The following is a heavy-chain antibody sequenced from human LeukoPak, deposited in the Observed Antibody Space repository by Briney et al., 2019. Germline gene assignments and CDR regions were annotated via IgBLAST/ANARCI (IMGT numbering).Heavy chain of an antibody. V-gene: IGHV3-7*01. Sequence: GGSLRLSCVASGFPFSSYWMTWVRQAPGKGLEWVANIKQDGSKKSYVDSVKGRFTISRDNAKNTLYLQMNSLRGEDTAVYYCARGASNRFDYWGQGTLVTVSS. CDR1: GFPFSSYW. CDR2: IKQDGSKK. J-gene: IGHJ4*02. CDR3: ARGASNRFDY. D-gene: IGHD1-14*01.